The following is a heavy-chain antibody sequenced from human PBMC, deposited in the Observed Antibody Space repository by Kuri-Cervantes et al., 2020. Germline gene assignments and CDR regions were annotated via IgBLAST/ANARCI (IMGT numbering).Heavy chain of an antibody. D-gene: IGHD1-26*01. CDR3: VKYSGIYGASFDY. V-gene: IGHV3-30*18. CDR2: IPYDESEK. Sequence: GESLKISCAASRLTLKNYWMTWVRQAPGKGLEWVAVIPYDESEKHYADSVKGRFTISRDNSKNTVYLQMNSLRAEDTANYYCVKYSGIYGASFDYLGQGTLVTVSS. J-gene: IGHJ4*02. CDR1: RLTLKNYW.